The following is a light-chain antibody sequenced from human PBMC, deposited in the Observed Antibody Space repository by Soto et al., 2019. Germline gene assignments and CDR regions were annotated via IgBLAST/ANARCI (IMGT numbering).Light chain of an antibody. Sequence: DIQMTQSPSTLSASVGDRVTITCRASQSISSWLAWYQQKPGKAPKLLIYKASSLESGVPSRFSGSGSGTQFTLTTTSLQPDDFVGYYCQQYNSSSSTFGQETKVEIK. J-gene: IGKJ1*01. V-gene: IGKV1-5*03. CDR2: KAS. CDR1: QSISSW. CDR3: QQYNSSSST.